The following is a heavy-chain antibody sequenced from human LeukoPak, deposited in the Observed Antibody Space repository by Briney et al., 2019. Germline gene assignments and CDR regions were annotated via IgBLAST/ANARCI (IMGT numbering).Heavy chain of an antibody. J-gene: IGHJ5*02. CDR3: ARAGGPEGWFDP. Sequence: GGSLRLSCAASGFTFSSYWMHWVRQAPGKGLVWVSRINSDGSGTMYADSVKGRFTISRDNAKNTLYLQMNSRRAEDTAVYYCARAGGPEGWFDPWGQGTLVTVSS. V-gene: IGHV3-74*03. CDR1: GFTFSSYW. CDR2: INSDGSGT. D-gene: IGHD3-10*01.